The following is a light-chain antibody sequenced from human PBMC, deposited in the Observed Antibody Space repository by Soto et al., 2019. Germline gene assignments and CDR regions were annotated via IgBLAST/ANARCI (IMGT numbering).Light chain of an antibody. Sequence: QSALTQPPSASGSPGQSVTISCTGTSSDVGGYNYVSWYQQHPGKAPKLMLYEVSKRPSGVPDRFSGSKSGHTASLTVSGLQAEDEADYYCSSYAGSNNFVVFGGGTKLTVL. CDR3: SSYAGSNNFVV. J-gene: IGLJ2*01. CDR1: SSDVGGYNY. CDR2: EVS. V-gene: IGLV2-8*01.